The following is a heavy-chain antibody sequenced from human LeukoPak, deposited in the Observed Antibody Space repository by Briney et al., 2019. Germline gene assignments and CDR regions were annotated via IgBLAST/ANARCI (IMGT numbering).Heavy chain of an antibody. D-gene: IGHD3-10*01. J-gene: IGHJ4*02. CDR3: ARDYRSGSCPTCYFGD. CDR2: ISSSGSTI. CDR1: GFTFSSYE. V-gene: IGHV3-48*03. Sequence: GGSLRLSCAASGFTFSSYEMNWVRQAPGKGLEWVSYISSSGSTIYYADSVKGRFTISRDNAKNSLYLQMNSLRAEDTAVYYCARDYRSGSCPTCYFGDWGQGTVVTVSS.